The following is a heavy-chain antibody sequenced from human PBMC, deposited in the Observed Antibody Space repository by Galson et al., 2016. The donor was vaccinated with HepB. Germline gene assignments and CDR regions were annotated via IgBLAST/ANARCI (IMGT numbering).Heavy chain of an antibody. D-gene: IGHD5-12*01. CDR1: GFTFSTYA. CDR3: ATSGSTGYDYPY. J-gene: IGHJ4*02. V-gene: IGHV3-23*01. CDR2: ISGSGDIT. Sequence: SLRLSCAASGFTFSTYAMAWVRQAPGRGLDWVSVISGSGDITYYSDSVKGRFTISRDNSKNALYVQMNSLRAEDTAIYYCATSGSTGYDYPYWGQGTLVTVSS.